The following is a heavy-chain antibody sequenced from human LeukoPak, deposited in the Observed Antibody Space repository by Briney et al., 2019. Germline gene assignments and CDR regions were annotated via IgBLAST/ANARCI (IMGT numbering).Heavy chain of an antibody. CDR2: INHSGST. V-gene: IGHV4-34*01. CDR1: GGAFSGYY. J-gene: IGHJ1*01. D-gene: IGHD4-17*01. CDR3: ARGGTEATVPL. Sequence: SETLSLTCVVYGGAFSGYYWTWIRQPPGKGLEWSGGINHSGSTNYNPSLKSRVTISVDTSKNQFSLRLSSATAADTAVYYCARGGTEATVPLWGQGILVTVSS.